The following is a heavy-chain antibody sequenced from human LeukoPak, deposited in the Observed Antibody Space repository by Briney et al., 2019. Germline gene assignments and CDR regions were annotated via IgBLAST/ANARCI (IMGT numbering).Heavy chain of an antibody. CDR3: ARTVSGTNFDY. CDR1: GFSLSTNGIR. V-gene: IGHV2-70*04. CDR2: IDWDDDR. D-gene: IGHD1-14*01. Sequence: SGPALVKPTQTLTLTCTFSGFSLSTNGIRVSWIRQPPGKALEWLARIDWDDDRFYSTSLETRLTISKDTSKNQVVLTMTNMDPVDAATYYCARTVSGTNFDYWGQGALVTVSS. J-gene: IGHJ4*02.